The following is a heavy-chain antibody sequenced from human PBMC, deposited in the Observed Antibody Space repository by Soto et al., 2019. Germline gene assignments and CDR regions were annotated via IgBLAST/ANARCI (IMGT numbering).Heavy chain of an antibody. V-gene: IGHV3-30-3*01. CDR2: ISYDGSNK. CDR3: ARDHYYDSSPTPATMILDY. D-gene: IGHD3-22*01. J-gene: IGHJ4*02. CDR1: GLTFSSYA. Sequence: QVQLVESGGGVVQPGRSLRLSCAASGLTFSSYAMHWVRQAPGKGLEWVAVISYDGSNKYYADSVKGRFTISRDNSKNTFYLKINTRRAEDTAVYYCARDHYYDSSPTPATMILDYWGQGTLVTVSS.